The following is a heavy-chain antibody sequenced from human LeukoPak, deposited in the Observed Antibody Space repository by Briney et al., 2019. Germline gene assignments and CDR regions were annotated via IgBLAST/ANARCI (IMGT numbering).Heavy chain of an antibody. J-gene: IGHJ6*03. CDR1: GFTFSSYS. CDR2: ISSGSSYI. V-gene: IGHV3-21*01. Sequence: GGSLRLSCAASGFTFSSYSMHWVRQAPGKGLEWVSSISSGSSYIYYADSVKGRFTISRDNAKNSLHLQMNSLRVEDTAVYYCARDPYSGGYGDDYYYYMNVWGKGTTVTISS. CDR3: ARDPYSGGYGDDYYYYMNV. D-gene: IGHD1-26*01.